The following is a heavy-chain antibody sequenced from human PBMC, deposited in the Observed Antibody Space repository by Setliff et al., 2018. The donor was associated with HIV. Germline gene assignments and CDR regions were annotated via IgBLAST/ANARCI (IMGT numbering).Heavy chain of an antibody. J-gene: IGHJ4*02. Sequence: GGSLRLSCAASGFTFSSYSMNWVRQAPGKWLEWVSSISSSRSYIYYADSVKGRFTISRDNATNSLYLQMNSRRAEDTSVYYCARDPQSKTYYDLWSGLTPPGTYYCDYWGQGTLVTVSS. CDR1: GFTFSSYS. D-gene: IGHD3-3*01. V-gene: IGHV3-21*01. CDR3: ARDPQSKTYYDLWSGLTPPGTYYCDY. CDR2: ISSSRSYI.